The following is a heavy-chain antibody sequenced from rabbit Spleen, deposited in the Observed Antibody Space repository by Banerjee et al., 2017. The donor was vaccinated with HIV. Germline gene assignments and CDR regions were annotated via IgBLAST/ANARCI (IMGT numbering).Heavy chain of an antibody. D-gene: IGHD8-1*01. J-gene: IGHJ6*01. CDR1: GFSFSSSDY. CDR2: IYTGRGGT. V-gene: IGHV1S40*01. Sequence: QSLEESGGDLVKPGASLTLTCTASGFSFSSSDYMCWVRQAPGKGLEWIGAIYTGRGGTDYANWVNGRFTISSDNAQYTVDLQMNSLTAADTATYFCARDTGTSFSTYGMDLWGPGTLVTVS. CDR3: ARDTGTSFSTYGMDL.